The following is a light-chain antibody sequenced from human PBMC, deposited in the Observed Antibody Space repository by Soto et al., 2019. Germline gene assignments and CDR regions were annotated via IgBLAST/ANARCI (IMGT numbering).Light chain of an antibody. CDR3: QQLNSYPRLFT. CDR1: QGISSY. V-gene: IGKV1-9*01. CDR2: AAS. J-gene: IGKJ3*01. Sequence: DIQLTQSPSFLSASVGDRVTITCRASQGISSYLAWYQQKPGKAPKLLIYAASTLQSGVPSRFSGSGSGTECTLTISSLQPEDFATYYCQQLNSYPRLFTFGPGTKVDI.